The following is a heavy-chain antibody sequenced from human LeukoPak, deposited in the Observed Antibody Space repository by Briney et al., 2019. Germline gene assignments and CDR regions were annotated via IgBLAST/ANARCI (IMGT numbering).Heavy chain of an antibody. J-gene: IGHJ6*02. CDR3: ARDKRGPNNPEIYYYYYGMDV. Sequence: GGSLRLSCSASGFTFSSYAMHRVRQAPGKGLEGVAVISYDGSNKYYADSVKGRFTIYRDNSKNTLYLQMNSLRAEDTAVYYCARDKRGPNNPEIYYYYYGMDVWGQGTTVTVSS. V-gene: IGHV3-30-3*01. CDR1: GFTFSSYA. CDR2: ISYDGSNK. D-gene: IGHD1/OR15-1a*01.